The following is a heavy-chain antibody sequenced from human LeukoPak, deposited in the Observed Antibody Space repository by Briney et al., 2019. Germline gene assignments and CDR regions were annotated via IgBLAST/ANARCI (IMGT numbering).Heavy chain of an antibody. CDR3: ARPYLHCTGGTCLDIDY. CDR2: IYPSESET. CDR1: RYRFTNYW. J-gene: IGHJ4*02. V-gene: IGHV5-51*01. D-gene: IGHD2-15*01. Sequence: GEALQISSRGSRYRFTNYWIGWGRPMPDKGVEWGGIIYPSESETRYSPSFQGHVSISADKSISTAYLKWSSLKASNTAMYDCARPYLHCTGGTCLDIDYWGQGTLVTVSS.